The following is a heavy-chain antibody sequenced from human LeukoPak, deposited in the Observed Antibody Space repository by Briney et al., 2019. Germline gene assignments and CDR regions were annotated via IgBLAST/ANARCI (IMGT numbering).Heavy chain of an antibody. D-gene: IGHD1-26*01. CDR1: GFSFSTYG. CDR3: ARARDGSYDY. Sequence: GGSLRVSCAASGFSFSTYGMHWVRQAPGKGLEWVAVISYDGSKQYYADSVKGRFTVSRDNAKNSLYLQMNSLRDEDTAVYYCARARDGSYDYWGQGTLVTVSS. V-gene: IGHV3-30*03. J-gene: IGHJ4*02. CDR2: ISYDGSKQ.